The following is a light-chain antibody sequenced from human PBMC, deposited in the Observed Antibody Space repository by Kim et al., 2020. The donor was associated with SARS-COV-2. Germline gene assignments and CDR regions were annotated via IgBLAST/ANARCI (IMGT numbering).Light chain of an antibody. V-gene: IGKV1-39*01. CDR2: AAS. J-gene: IGKJ1*01. CDR3: KQSYSISTWT. Sequence: DIQMTQSPSSLSASVGDRVAITCRASQSISSHLNWYQQKPGKAPKLLIYAASSLQSGVPSRFSGSGSGTDFTLTIYSLQPEDFATYYCKQSYSISTWTFGQGTKVDIK. CDR1: QSISSH.